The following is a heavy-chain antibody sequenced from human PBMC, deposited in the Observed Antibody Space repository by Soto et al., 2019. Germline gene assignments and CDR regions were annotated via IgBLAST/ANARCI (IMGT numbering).Heavy chain of an antibody. CDR3: AQDVWQWLGGGMDV. CDR1: GFTFSSCA. Sequence: PGGSLRLSCAASGFTFSSCAMSWVRQAPGKGLEWVSAISGSGGSTYYADSVKGRFTISRDNSKNTLYLQMNSLRAEDTAVYYCAQDVWQWLGGGMDVWGQGTTVTVSS. CDR2: ISGSGGST. J-gene: IGHJ6*02. V-gene: IGHV3-23*01. D-gene: IGHD6-19*01.